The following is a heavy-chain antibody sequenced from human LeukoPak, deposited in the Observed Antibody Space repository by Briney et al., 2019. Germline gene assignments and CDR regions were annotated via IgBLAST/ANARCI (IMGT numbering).Heavy chain of an antibody. Sequence: GGSLRLSCAASGFTFSSYSMNWVRQAPGKGLEWVSSISSSSSYIYYADSVKGRFTISRDNSKNTLYLQMNSLRAEDSAVYYCAKVTPDSRTSGYDGFDYWGQGTLVTVSS. J-gene: IGHJ4*02. V-gene: IGHV3-21*04. CDR1: GFTFSSYS. CDR3: AKVTPDSRTSGYDGFDY. CDR2: ISSSSSYI. D-gene: IGHD5-12*01.